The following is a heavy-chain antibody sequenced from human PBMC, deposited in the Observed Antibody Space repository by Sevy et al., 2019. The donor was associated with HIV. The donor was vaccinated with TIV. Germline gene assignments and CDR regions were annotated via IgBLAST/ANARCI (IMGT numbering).Heavy chain of an antibody. D-gene: IGHD4-17*01. V-gene: IGHV4-39*01. CDR3: ARYVRGDYAGGFDS. CDR1: GGSIRSTSYY. Sequence: SETLSLTCSVSGGSIRSTSYYWGWIRQPPGKGLEWIASFDYAGTTYYTPALKSRVTISGDMSKHQFSLKLKSVTVADTAFYYCARYVRGDYAGGFDSWGLGTLVTVSS. J-gene: IGHJ5*01. CDR2: FDYAGTT.